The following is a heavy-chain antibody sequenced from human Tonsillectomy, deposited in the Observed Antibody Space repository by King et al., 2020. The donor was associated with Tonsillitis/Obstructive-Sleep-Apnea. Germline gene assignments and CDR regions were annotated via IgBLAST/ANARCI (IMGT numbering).Heavy chain of an antibody. CDR1: GFTFSSYA. CDR2: ISYDESNK. V-gene: IGHV3-30*04. D-gene: IGHD3-10*01. J-gene: IGHJ5*01. Sequence: VQLVESGGGVVQPGRSLRLSCAASGFTFSSYAMHWVRQAPGKGLEWVALISYDESNKYYADSVKGRFTISRDNTKNTLFLQMNSLRAGDAAVYYCARVSEAGSVTYYNSAFDSWGRGTLVTVSS. CDR3: ARVSEAGSVTYYNSAFDS.